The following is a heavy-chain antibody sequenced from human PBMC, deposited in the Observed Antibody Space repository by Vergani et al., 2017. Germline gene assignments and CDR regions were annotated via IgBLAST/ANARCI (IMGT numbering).Heavy chain of an antibody. D-gene: IGHD6-13*01. CDR1: GYTFTSYA. CDR3: ARERFIAAAAPAWFDP. J-gene: IGHJ5*02. V-gene: IGHV1-3*01. Sequence: QVQLVQSGAEVKKPGASVKVSCKASGYTFTSYAMHWVRQAPGQRLEWMGWINAGNGNTNYSQKFQGRVTITRATSASTAYMELSNLRSEDTAVYYCARERFIAAAAPAWFDPWGQGTLVTVSS. CDR2: INAGNGNT.